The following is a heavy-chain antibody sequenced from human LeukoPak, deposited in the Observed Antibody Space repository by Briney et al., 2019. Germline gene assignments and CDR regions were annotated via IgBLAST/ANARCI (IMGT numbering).Heavy chain of an antibody. CDR1: GFTFSSYA. D-gene: IGHD4-23*01. Sequence: QPGGSLRLSCAASGFTFSSYAMSWVRQAPGKGVEWVSVICGSGDRTYYADYVKGRFTISRDNSKKTLYLQMNSLRAEDTAVYYCAKDLSSDGGTSLGYFDLWGRGTLVTVSS. V-gene: IGHV3-23*01. J-gene: IGHJ2*01. CDR3: AKDLSSDGGTSLGYFDL. CDR2: ICGSGDRT.